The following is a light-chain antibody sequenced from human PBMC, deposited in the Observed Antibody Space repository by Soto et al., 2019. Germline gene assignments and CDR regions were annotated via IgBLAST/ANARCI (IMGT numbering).Light chain of an antibody. CDR1: QSISSH. Sequence: EIVLTQSPATLSLSPGERATLSCRASQSISSHLAWYQQKPGQAPRLLIYDASNRATGIPARFSGSGSGTDFTLTIGSLEPEDSAVYYCQQRSNWPLTFGGGTKVDIK. V-gene: IGKV3-11*01. CDR2: DAS. J-gene: IGKJ4*01. CDR3: QQRSNWPLT.